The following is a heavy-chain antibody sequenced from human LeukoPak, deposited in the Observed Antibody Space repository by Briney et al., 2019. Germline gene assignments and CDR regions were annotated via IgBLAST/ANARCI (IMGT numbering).Heavy chain of an antibody. V-gene: IGHV3-66*01. CDR2: IYSGGST. CDR3: AIYDFWSGYYDY. CDR1: GFTVSSNY. D-gene: IGHD3-3*01. J-gene: IGHJ4*02. Sequence: RGSLRLSCAASGFTVSSNYMSWVRQAPGKGLEWVSVIYSGGSTYYADSVKGRFTISRDNSKNTLYLQMNSLRAEDTAVYYCAIYDFWSGYYDYWGQGTLVTVSS.